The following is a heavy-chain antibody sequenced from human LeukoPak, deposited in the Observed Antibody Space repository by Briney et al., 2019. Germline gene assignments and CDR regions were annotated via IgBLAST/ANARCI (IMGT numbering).Heavy chain of an antibody. D-gene: IGHD3-3*01. CDR3: ARAHITIFGVAEGVWFDP. CDR1: GGSFSGYY. CDR2: INHSGST. J-gene: IGHJ5*02. Sequence: SETLSLTCAVYGGSFSGYYWSWNRQPPGKGLEWIGEINHSGSTNYNPSLKSRVTISVDTSKNQFSLKLSSVTAADTAVYYCARAHITIFGVAEGVWFDPWGQGTLVTVSS. V-gene: IGHV4-34*01.